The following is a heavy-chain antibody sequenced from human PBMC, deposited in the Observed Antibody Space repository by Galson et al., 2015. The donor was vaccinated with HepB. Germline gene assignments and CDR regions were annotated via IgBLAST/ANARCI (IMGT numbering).Heavy chain of an antibody. D-gene: IGHD3-22*01. CDR1: GFTFSSYG. V-gene: IGHV3-33*01. Sequence: SLRLSCAASGFTFSSYGMHWVRQAPGKGLEWVAVIWYDGSNKYYADSVKGRFTISRDNSKNTLYLEMNSLRAEDTAVYYCARGYYYDYLGAFDIWGQGTMVTVSS. CDR3: ARGYYYDYLGAFDI. J-gene: IGHJ3*02. CDR2: IWYDGSNK.